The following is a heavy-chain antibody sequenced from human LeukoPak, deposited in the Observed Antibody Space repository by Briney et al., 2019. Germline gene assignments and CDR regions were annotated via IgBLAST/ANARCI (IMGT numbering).Heavy chain of an antibody. CDR3: ARDHNYAFDY. Sequence: GGSLRLSCAASGFTFSSYSMNWVREAPGKGLEWVSYISSISGTISYADSVKGRFTISGGNARNSLFLQMNSLRAEDTAVCYCARDHNYAFDYWGQGTLVTVSS. CDR1: GFTFSSYS. CDR2: ISSISGTI. D-gene: IGHD5-18*01. J-gene: IGHJ4*02. V-gene: IGHV3-48*01.